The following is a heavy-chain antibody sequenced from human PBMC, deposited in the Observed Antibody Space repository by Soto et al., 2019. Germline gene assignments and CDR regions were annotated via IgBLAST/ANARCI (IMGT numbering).Heavy chain of an antibody. CDR3: ASSPRAAVSNRFDP. Sequence: QVQLQESGPGLVKPSETLSLTCTVSGGSVSSGSYYWSWIRQPPGKGLEWIGYIYYSGSTNYNPSLKSRVTISVDTSKNQFSLKLSSVTAADTAVYYCASSPRAAVSNRFDPWGQGTLVTVSS. J-gene: IGHJ5*02. D-gene: IGHD2-15*01. V-gene: IGHV4-61*01. CDR1: GGSVSSGSYY. CDR2: IYYSGST.